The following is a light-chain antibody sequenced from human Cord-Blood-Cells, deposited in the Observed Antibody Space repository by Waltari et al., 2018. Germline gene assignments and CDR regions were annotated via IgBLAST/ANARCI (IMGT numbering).Light chain of an antibody. Sequence: QSALTQPASVSGSPGQSITISCTGTSSDVGSYNLVSWYQQHPGKAPKLMIYEGSKRPSGVSLRFSGSKCGNTASLTISGLQAEDEADYSCSSYTSSSTWVFGGGTKLTVL. V-gene: IGLV2-14*02. CDR1: SSDVGSYNL. CDR3: SSYTSSSTWV. CDR2: EGS. J-gene: IGLJ3*02.